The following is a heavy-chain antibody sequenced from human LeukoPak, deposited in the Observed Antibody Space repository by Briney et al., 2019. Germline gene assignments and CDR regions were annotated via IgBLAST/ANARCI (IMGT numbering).Heavy chain of an antibody. CDR3: ARHRNYDYVWGSYRPFNWFDP. D-gene: IGHD3-16*02. CDR1: GGSINSSSYY. V-gene: IGHV4-39*01. CDR2: IYYSGST. Sequence: SETLSLTCTVSGGSINSSSYYWGWIRQPPGKGLEWIGSIYYSGSTYYNPSLKSRVTISVDTSKNQFSLKLSSVTAADTAVYYCARHRNYDYVWGSYRPFNWFDPWGQGTLVTVSS. J-gene: IGHJ5*02.